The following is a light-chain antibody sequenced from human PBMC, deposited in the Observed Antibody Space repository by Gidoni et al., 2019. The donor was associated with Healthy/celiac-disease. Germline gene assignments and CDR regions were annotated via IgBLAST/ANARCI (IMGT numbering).Light chain of an antibody. CDR3: QQSYSTPQVT. CDR2: AAS. V-gene: IGKV1-39*01. CDR1: QSISSY. Sequence: DIQMTQSPSSLSASVGDRVTITCRASQSISSYLNWYQQKPGKAPKLLIYAASSLQSGVPLRFSGSGAGTDFTLTISSLQPEDFATYYCQQSYSTPQVTFGQGTKVEIK. J-gene: IGKJ1*01.